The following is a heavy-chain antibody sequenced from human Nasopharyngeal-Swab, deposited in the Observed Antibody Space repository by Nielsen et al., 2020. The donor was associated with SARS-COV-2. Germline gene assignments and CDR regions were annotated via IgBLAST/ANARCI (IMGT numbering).Heavy chain of an antibody. Sequence: GESLKISCAASGFTFRSSWMHWFRQAPGKGLVWVARIKTDGSETSYADSVKGRFTISRDNAKNTLYLQMNSLRAEDTAVYYCAKDGGGGVQSIAAAGTHFDYWGQGTLVTVSS. CDR2: IKTDGSET. V-gene: IGHV3-74*01. J-gene: IGHJ4*02. D-gene: IGHD6-13*01. CDR1: GFTFRSSW. CDR3: AKDGGGGVQSIAAAGTHFDY.